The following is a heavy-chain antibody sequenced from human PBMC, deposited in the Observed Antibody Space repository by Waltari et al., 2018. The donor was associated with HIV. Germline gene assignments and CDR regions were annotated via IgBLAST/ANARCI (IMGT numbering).Heavy chain of an antibody. Sequence: QVQLVQSGAELKKPGASVKVSCKASGYTFTDKFIHWVRQAPGQGLEWMGWIKPRSGVTKFAQKFQGWVSMTMDTSISTVYMELNRLTYEDTAIYYCAREEMKYFDLWGRGTLVTVSS. CDR1: GYTFTDKF. CDR3: AREEMKYFDL. V-gene: IGHV1-2*04. CDR2: IKPRSGVT. J-gene: IGHJ2*01.